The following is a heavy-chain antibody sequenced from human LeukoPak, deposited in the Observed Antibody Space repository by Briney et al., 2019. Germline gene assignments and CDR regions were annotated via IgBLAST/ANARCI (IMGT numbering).Heavy chain of an antibody. CDR2: IYTSGST. Sequence: PWETLSLTCTVSGGSISSYYWSWIRQPAGKGLEWIGRIYTSGSTNYNPSLKSRVTMSVDTSKNQFSLKLSSVTAADTAVYYCAREYCSVGSCYSDNWGQGTLVTVSS. J-gene: IGHJ4*02. CDR3: AREYCSVGSCYSDN. D-gene: IGHD2-15*01. CDR1: GGSISSYY. V-gene: IGHV4-4*07.